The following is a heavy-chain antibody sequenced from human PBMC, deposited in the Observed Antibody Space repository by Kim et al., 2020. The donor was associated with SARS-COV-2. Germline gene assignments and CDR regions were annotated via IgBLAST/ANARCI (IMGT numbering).Heavy chain of an antibody. J-gene: IGHJ6*02. Sequence: ASVKVSCKVSGYTLTELSMHWVRQAPGKGLEWMGGFDPEDGETIYAQKFTGRVTMTEDTSTDTAYMELSSLRSEDTAVYYCATGVAVDGRSSDYYYYYGMDVWGQGTTVTVSS. CDR3: ATGVAVDGRSSDYYYYYGMDV. V-gene: IGHV1-24*01. D-gene: IGHD6-19*01. CDR1: GYTLTELS. CDR2: FDPEDGET.